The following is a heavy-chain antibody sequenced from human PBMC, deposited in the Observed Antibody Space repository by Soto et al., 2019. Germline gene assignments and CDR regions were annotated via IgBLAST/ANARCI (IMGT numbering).Heavy chain of an antibody. CDR1: GFTFSSYA. J-gene: IGHJ6*03. V-gene: IGHV3-23*01. D-gene: IGHD1-1*01. CDR2: ISGSGGST. CDR3: AKASVRWNYYYYYYMDV. Sequence: GGSLRLSCAASGFTFSSYAMSWVRQAPGKGLEWVSAISGSGGSTYYADSVKGRFTISRDNSKNTLYLQMNSLRAEDTAVYYCAKASVRWNYYYYYYMDVWGKGTTVTVSS.